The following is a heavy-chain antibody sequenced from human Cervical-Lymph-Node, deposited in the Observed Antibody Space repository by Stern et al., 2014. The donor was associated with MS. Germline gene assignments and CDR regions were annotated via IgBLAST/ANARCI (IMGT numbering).Heavy chain of an antibody. CDR2: ISYSGKNK. CDR1: GIDVTDYY. J-gene: IGHJ5*02. D-gene: IGHD6-19*01. V-gene: IGHV3-11*01. Sequence: MQLVESGGGVVTPGGSLRLSCAVSGIDVTDYYMAWVRQAPGQGLEWISYISYSGKNKKYADAVKGRFTISRDNANNSVYLQMDSLRSEDTALYYCARDFNWGNSGSYDAWGQGTLVTVSS. CDR3: ARDFNWGNSGSYDA.